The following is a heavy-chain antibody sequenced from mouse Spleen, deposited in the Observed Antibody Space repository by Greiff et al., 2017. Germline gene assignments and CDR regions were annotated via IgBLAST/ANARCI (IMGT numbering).Heavy chain of an antibody. V-gene: IGHV1-4*01. Sequence: QVQLQQSGAELARPGASVKMSCKASGYTFTSYTMHWVKQRPGQGLEWIGYINPSSGYTKYNQKFKDKATLTADKSSSTAYMQLSSLTSEDSAVYYCAKQLANWPFDYWGQGTTLTGSS. CDR2: INPSSGYT. CDR3: AKQLANWPFDY. D-gene: IGHD4-1*01. J-gene: IGHJ2*01. CDR1: GYTFTSYT.